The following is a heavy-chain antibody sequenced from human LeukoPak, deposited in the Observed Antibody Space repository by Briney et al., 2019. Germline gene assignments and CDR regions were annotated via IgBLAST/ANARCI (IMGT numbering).Heavy chain of an antibody. CDR2: ISGSGGST. D-gene: IGHD3-3*01. V-gene: IGHV3-23*01. CDR1: GFTFSKYA. Sequence: PGGSLRLSCAASGFTFSKYAMTWVRQAPGKGLEWVSTISGSGGSTYYADSVKGRFTISRDNSKNTLYLQMDSQRAEDTAVYYCAKAGYYEFWSGYYGPTPSFDYWGQGTLVTVSS. CDR3: AKAGYYEFWSGYYGPTPSFDY. J-gene: IGHJ4*02.